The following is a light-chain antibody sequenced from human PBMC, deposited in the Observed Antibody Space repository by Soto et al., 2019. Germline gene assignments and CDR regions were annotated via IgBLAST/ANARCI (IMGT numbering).Light chain of an antibody. J-gene: IGLJ2*01. CDR2: NNN. Sequence: QSVLTQPPSASGTPGQRVTISCSGSSSNIGSNSVNWYHQVAGTAPKLLIYNNNQRPSGVPDRFSGSKSGTSASLAITGLRSDDEADYYCATWDDDLYTPIIGGGTKLTVL. CDR1: SSNIGSNS. V-gene: IGLV1-44*01. CDR3: ATWDDDLYTPI.